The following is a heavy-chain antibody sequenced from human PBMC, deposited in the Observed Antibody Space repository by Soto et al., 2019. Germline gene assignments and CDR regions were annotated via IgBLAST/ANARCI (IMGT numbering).Heavy chain of an antibody. V-gene: IGHV3-11*01. CDR1: GFTFSDYY. J-gene: IGHJ6*02. CDR3: ASPPGLNVVAADYYGMDV. CDR2: ISSSGSTI. D-gene: IGHD2-15*01. Sequence: QVQLVESGGGLVKPGGSLRLSCAASGFTFSDYYMSWIRQAPGKGLEWGSYISSSGSTIYYADSVKGRFTISRDNAKNSLYLQMNSLRAEDTAVYYCASPPGLNVVAADYYGMDVWGQGTTVTVS.